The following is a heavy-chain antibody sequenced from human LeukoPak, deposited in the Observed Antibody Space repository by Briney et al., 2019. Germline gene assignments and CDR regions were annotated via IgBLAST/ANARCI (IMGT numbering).Heavy chain of an antibody. CDR3: AKRAGSAWSAGA. Sequence: GGSLRLSCAASGFTFSNFGMHWVRQAPGKGVEWVSYIRFDGSNQYYTDSVKGRFGISRDNSKNTVYLQMNSLRTEDTAVYYCAKRAGSAWSAGAWGQGTLVTVSS. D-gene: IGHD3-10*01. J-gene: IGHJ5*02. V-gene: IGHV3-30*02. CDR2: IRFDGSNQ. CDR1: GFTFSNFG.